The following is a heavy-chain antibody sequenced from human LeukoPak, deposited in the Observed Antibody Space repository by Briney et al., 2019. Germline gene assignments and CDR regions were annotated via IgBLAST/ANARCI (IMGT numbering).Heavy chain of an antibody. D-gene: IGHD3-3*01. CDR3: ARVRFLEAWFDY. CDR1: GGSISSYY. CDR2: IYYSGST. Sequence: SETLSLTCTVSGGSISSYYWRWIRQPPGKGLEWIGYIYYSGSTNYNPSLKSRVAISVDTSKNQFSLKLSSVTAADTAVYYCARVRFLEAWFDYWGQGTLVTVSS. J-gene: IGHJ4*02. V-gene: IGHV4-59*01.